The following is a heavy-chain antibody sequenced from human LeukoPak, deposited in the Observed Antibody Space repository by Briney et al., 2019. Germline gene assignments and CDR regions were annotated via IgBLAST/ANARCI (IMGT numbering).Heavy chain of an antibody. J-gene: IGHJ3*02. D-gene: IGHD4-17*01. Sequence: PSETLSLTCTVSGGSISSYYWSWIRQPPGKGLEWIGYIYYSGSTNYNPSLKSRVTISVDTSKNQFSLKLSSVTAADTAVYYCARGRRDGDPRDTRRENFDIWGQGTMVTVSS. CDR2: IYYSGST. V-gene: IGHV4-59*01. CDR1: GGSISSYY. CDR3: ARGRRDGDPRDTRRENFDI.